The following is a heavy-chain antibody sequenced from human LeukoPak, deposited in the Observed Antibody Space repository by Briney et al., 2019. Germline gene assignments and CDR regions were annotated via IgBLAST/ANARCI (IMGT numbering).Heavy chain of an antibody. Sequence: PSETLSLTCTVSGGSISSYYWSWIRQSPGKGLEWIGYVYYIGSTNHNPSLKSRVTISVDTSKNQFSLKLSSVTAADTAVYYCARHQYAYYYFDYWGRGTLVTVSS. D-gene: IGHD3-16*01. V-gene: IGHV4-59*08. CDR2: VYYIGST. J-gene: IGHJ4*02. CDR1: GGSISSYY. CDR3: ARHQYAYYYFDY.